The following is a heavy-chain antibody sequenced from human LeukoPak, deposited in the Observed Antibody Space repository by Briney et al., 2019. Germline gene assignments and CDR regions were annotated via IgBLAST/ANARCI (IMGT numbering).Heavy chain of an antibody. D-gene: IGHD2-15*01. Sequence: GGSLRLSCAASGFTFSSYAMCWVRQAPGKGLEWVSAISNNGGYTYYADSVQGRFTISRDNSKSTLCLQMNSLRAEDTAVYYCAKQLGYCSDGSCYFPYWGQGTLVTVSS. CDR1: GFTFSSYA. V-gene: IGHV3-23*01. J-gene: IGHJ4*02. CDR2: ISNNGGYT. CDR3: AKQLGYCSDGSCYFPY.